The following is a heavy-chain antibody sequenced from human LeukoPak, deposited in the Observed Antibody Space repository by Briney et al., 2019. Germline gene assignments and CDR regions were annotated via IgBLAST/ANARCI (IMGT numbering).Heavy chain of an antibody. D-gene: IGHD6-6*01. V-gene: IGHV1-8*01. CDR2: MNPNSGNT. Sequence: GASVKVSRKASGYTFTSYDINWVRQATGQGLEWMGWMNPNSGNTGYAQKLQGRVTMTRNTSISTAYMELSSLRSEDTAVYYCASGVVRIAARRRWYSFAYWGQRTLVTASS. CDR3: ASGVVRIAARRRWYSFAY. CDR1: GYTFTSYD. J-gene: IGHJ4*02.